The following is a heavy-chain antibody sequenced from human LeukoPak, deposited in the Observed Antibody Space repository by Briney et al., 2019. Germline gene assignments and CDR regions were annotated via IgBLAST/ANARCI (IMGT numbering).Heavy chain of an antibody. CDR2: ISSSSSFI. V-gene: IGHV3-21*01. J-gene: IGHJ4*02. Sequence: GGSLRLSCAASGFTFSTYSMNWVRQAPGKGLEWVSSISSSSSFIYYADSVKGRFSISRDNAKNSLYLQMSSLRAEDTAVYYCARDSSGSDHFDNWGQGTLVTVSS. D-gene: IGHD3-10*01. CDR1: GFTFSTYS. CDR3: ARDSSGSDHFDN.